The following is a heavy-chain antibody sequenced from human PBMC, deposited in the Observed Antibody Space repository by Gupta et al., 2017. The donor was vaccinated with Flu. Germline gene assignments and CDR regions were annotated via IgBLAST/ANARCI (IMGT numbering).Heavy chain of an antibody. J-gene: IGHJ5*02. V-gene: IGHV1-18*01. CDR1: GYTFINYG. CDR2: ISGYNVNT. Sequence: QVQLVQSGDEVTKPGASVKVSCKASGYTFINYGIAWVRQAPGQGLEWMGWISGYNVNTKYAQKVQGRVTMTTDTSTSTAYMELRSLRSDDTAVYYCARDCSDTTCYFDPWGQGTLVTVSS. CDR3: ARDCSDTTCYFDP. D-gene: IGHD2-2*01.